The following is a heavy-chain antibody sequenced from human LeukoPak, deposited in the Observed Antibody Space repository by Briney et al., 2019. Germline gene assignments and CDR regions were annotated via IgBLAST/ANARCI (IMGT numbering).Heavy chain of an antibody. V-gene: IGHV1-3*01. Sequence: GASVKVSCKASGYTFTSYAMHWVRQAPGQRLEWMGWINAGNGNTKYSQKFQGRVTITRDTSASTAYMELSSLRSEDTAVYYCARRGYCSGGSCSELYYFDYWGQGTLVTVSS. CDR3: ARRGYCSGGSCSELYYFDY. J-gene: IGHJ4*02. CDR1: GYTFTSYA. CDR2: INAGNGNT. D-gene: IGHD2-15*01.